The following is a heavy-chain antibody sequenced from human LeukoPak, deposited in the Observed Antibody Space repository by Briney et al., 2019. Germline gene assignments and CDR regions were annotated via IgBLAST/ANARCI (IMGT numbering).Heavy chain of an antibody. CDR1: GYTHTELS. Sequence: ASVKVSCKVSGYTHTELSMHWVRQAPGKGLEWMGGFDPEDGETIYAQKFQGRVTMTEDTSTDTAYMELSSLRSEDTAVYYCARSLRDFGVVPRLDYWGHGTLVTVSS. D-gene: IGHD3-3*01. CDR2: FDPEDGET. J-gene: IGHJ4*01. V-gene: IGHV1-24*01. CDR3: ARSLRDFGVVPRLDY.